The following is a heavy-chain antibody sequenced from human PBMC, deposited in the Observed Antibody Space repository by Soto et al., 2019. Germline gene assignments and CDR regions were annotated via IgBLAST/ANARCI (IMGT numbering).Heavy chain of an antibody. CDR1: GFTFSDSW. CDR2: IKPDESEK. CDR3: VRGGSNYAS. Sequence: ESGGGLVQPGGSLRLYCTASGFTFSDSWMTWVRQAPGKGLEWVARIKPDESEKKYADSVKGRFSISRDNAKNSMYLQMDSLRGEDTAVYYCVRGGSNYASWGQGTLVTVSS. J-gene: IGHJ5*02. V-gene: IGHV3-7*01. D-gene: IGHD4-4*01.